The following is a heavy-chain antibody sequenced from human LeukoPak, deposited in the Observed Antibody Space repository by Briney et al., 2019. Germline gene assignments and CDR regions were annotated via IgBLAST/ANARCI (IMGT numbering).Heavy chain of an antibody. CDR3: ARDVRPYDSSGYYFDY. CDR1: GSTVSSNY. V-gene: IGHV3-53*01. J-gene: IGHJ4*02. Sequence: GGSLRLSCAASGSTVSSNYMSWVRQAPGKGLEWVSVIYSGGSTYYADSVKGRFTISRDNSKNTLYLQMNSLRAEDTAVYYCARDVRPYDSSGYYFDYWGQGTLVTVSS. CDR2: IYSGGST. D-gene: IGHD3-22*01.